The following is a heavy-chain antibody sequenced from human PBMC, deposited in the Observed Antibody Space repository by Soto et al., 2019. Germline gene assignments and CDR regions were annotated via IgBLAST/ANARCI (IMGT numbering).Heavy chain of an antibody. V-gene: IGHV4-59*01. J-gene: IGHJ4*02. CDR3: ARVQAGTIDY. CDR2: IYYSGSA. CDR1: GGSISSYN. Sequence: SSETLSLTCTVSGGSISSYNWSWLRQPPGKGLEWIGYIYYSGSANYNPSLKSRVTISVDTSKNQFSLKLSSVSAADTAMYYCARVQAGTIDYWGQGALVPVSS. D-gene: IGHD1-1*01.